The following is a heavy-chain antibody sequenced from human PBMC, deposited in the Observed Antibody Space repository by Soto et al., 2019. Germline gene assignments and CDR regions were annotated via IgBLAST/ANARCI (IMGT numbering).Heavy chain of an antibody. CDR3: AAALVVPSSKPPVYYYYVMDF. V-gene: IGHV1-69*06. CDR1: GGTFSSYA. CDR2: IIPIFGTA. Sequence: SSVKVSCKASGGTFSSYAISWVRQAPGQGLEWMGGIIPIFGTANYAQKFQGRVTITADKSTSTAYMELSSLRSEDTAVYYCAAALVVPSSKPPVYYYYVMDFWGQGTTVTVSS. D-gene: IGHD2-2*02. J-gene: IGHJ6*02.